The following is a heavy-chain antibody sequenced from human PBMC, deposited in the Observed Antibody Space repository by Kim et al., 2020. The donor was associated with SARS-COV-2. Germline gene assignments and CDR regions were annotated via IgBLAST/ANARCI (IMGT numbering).Heavy chain of an antibody. CDR3: AGAPGDYGYGMDV. J-gene: IGHJ6*02. CDR2: ISYDGSNK. Sequence: GGSLRLSCAAPGFTFSSYGMHWVRQAPGKGLEWVAVISYDGSNKYYVDSVKGRFTISRDNSKNTLYLQMNSLRAEDTAVYYCAGAPGDYGYGMDVWGQGT. V-gene: IGHV3-30*03. CDR1: GFTFSSYG.